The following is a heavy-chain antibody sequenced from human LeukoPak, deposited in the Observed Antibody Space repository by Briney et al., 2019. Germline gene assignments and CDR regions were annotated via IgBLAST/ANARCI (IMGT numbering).Heavy chain of an antibody. D-gene: IGHD6-13*01. CDR3: ARDSTAAAGSYFDY. Sequence: GASVKVSCKAAGFTFIDYCSHWVRQAPGQGPEWMGWIDLNNGATKYAPKFQGRVTITRDTSINTAYMELSSLTSDDTAVYCCARDSTAAAGSYFDYWGQGTLVTVSP. CDR1: GFTFIDYC. CDR2: IDLNNGAT. J-gene: IGHJ4*02. V-gene: IGHV1-2*02.